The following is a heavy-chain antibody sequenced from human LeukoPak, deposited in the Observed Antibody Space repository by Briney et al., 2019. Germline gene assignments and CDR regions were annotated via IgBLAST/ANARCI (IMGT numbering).Heavy chain of an antibody. CDR2: INPNSGGT. CDR3: AXAKDIVVVPAAXYFDX. V-gene: IGHV1-2*02. J-gene: IGHJ4*02. D-gene: IGHD2-2*01. Sequence: ASVKVSCKASGYTFTGYYMHWVRQAPGQGLEWMGWINPNSGGTNYAQKFQGRVTMTRDTSISTAYMELSRLRSDDTAVYYCAXAKDIVVVPAAXYFDXWGQGTLVXVSS. CDR1: GYTFTGYY.